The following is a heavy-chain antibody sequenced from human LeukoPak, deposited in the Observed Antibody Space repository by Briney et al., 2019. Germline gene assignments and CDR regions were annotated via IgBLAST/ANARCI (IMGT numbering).Heavy chain of an antibody. CDR2: INPSGGST. CDR1: GFTFSSYA. D-gene: IGHD2-15*01. J-gene: IGHJ1*01. CDR3: ASARFGSGPRYFQH. V-gene: IGHV1-46*01. Sequence: PGGSLRLSCAASGFTFSSYAMHWVRQAPGQGLEWMGIINPSGGSTSYAQKFQGRVTMTRDTSTSTVYMELSSLRSEDTAVYYCASARFGSGPRYFQHWGQGTLVTVSS.